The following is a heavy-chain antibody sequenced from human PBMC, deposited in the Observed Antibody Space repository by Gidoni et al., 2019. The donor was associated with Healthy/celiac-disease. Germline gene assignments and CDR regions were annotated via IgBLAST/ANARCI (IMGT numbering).Heavy chain of an antibody. CDR2: IDWDDDK. D-gene: IGHD3-9*01. V-gene: IGHV2-70*04. CDR3: ARMGPRYFDHPNYYYYGMDV. CDR1: GFSLRTSGMR. Sequence: QVTLKASGPALVKPTQTLPLTCTFSGFSLRTSGMRVRWIRQPPGKALEWLARIDWDDDKFYSTSLKTRLTISKDTSKNQVVLTMTNMDPVDTATYYCARMGPRYFDHPNYYYYGMDVWGQGTTVTVSS. J-gene: IGHJ6*02.